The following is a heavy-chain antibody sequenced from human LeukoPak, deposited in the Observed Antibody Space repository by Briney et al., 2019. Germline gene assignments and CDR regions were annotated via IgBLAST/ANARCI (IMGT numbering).Heavy chain of an antibody. Sequence: PSQTLSLTCTVSGGSINSGGYYWSWIRQHPGKGLEWIGYIFYSGTTYYNPSLKSRLTISVDTSKNQFSLKLSSMSAADTAVYYCARVKWDIVVVPAATFFDSWGQGTLVTVSS. D-gene: IGHD2-2*01. V-gene: IGHV4-31*03. CDR3: ARVKWDIVVVPAATFFDS. CDR2: IFYSGTT. CDR1: GGSINSGGYY. J-gene: IGHJ4*02.